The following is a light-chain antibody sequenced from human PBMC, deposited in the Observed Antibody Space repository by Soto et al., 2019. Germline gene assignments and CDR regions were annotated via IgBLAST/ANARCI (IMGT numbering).Light chain of an antibody. CDR3: SSSAASNNFHFV. CDR1: SSDVGGYNY. V-gene: IGLV2-8*01. Sequence: QSVLTQPPSASGSPGQSVTISCTGTSSDVGGYNYVSWYQQYPGRAPKLMIYEVTKRPSGVPDRFSGSKSGNTASLTVSGLQGEDEDDYYCSSSAASNNFHFVFGGGTQLTVL. J-gene: IGLJ3*02. CDR2: EVT.